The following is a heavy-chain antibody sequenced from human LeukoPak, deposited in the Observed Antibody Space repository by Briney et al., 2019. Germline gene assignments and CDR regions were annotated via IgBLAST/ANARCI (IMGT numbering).Heavy chain of an antibody. Sequence: PGGSLRLSCAASGFTFSSHDMHWVRQAPGKGLEWVAMISMSSTTIYYADSVKGRFTISRDNARNSLFLQMNNLRVEDTAVYYCAKDLDFWSGPDYWGQGTLVTVSS. CDR1: GFTFSSHD. J-gene: IGHJ4*02. CDR2: ISMSSTTI. V-gene: IGHV3-48*04. CDR3: AKDLDFWSGPDY. D-gene: IGHD3-3*01.